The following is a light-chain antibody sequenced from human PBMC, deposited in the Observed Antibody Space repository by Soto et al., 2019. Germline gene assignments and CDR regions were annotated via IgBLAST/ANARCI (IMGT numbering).Light chain of an antibody. Sequence: QSVLTQPPSVSAAPGQKVTISCSGSSSNIGNNYVSWYQQLPGTAPKLLIYDNNERPSGIPDRFSGSKSGTSATLGITGLQTGDEADYYCGTWDSSLSVVVFGGGPKLTVL. CDR1: SSNIGNNY. J-gene: IGLJ2*01. CDR3: GTWDSSLSVVV. CDR2: DNN. V-gene: IGLV1-51*01.